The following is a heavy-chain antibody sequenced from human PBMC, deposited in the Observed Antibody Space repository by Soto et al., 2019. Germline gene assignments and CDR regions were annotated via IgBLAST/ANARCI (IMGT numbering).Heavy chain of an antibody. J-gene: IGHJ4*02. CDR1: GFTFDDYA. D-gene: IGHD6-19*01. Sequence: EVQLVESGGGLVQPGRSLRLACAASGFTFDDYAMHWVRQGPGKGLEWVSGISWNSGRIDYADSVKGRFTISRDNAKKSLYLQMTCLRGEETALYYCAKDIREYGSGWTYFDTWGQGTLVTVSS. CDR2: ISWNSGRI. CDR3: AKDIREYGSGWTYFDT. V-gene: IGHV3-9*01.